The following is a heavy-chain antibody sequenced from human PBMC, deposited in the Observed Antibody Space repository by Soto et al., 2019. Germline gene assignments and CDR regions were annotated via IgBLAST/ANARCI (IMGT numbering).Heavy chain of an antibody. D-gene: IGHD1-26*01. V-gene: IGHV4-59*01. CDR1: GGSISSYG. Sequence: SETLSLTCTVSGGSISSYGGSWIRQPPGKGLEWIGYIYYSGSTNYNPSLKSRVTISVDTSKNQFSLKLSSVTAADTAVYYCAREVGHFGLSYFDSWGQGTLITVS. CDR2: IYYSGST. J-gene: IGHJ4*02. CDR3: AREVGHFGLSYFDS.